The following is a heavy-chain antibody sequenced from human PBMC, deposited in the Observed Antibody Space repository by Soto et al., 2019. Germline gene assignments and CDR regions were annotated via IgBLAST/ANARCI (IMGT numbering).Heavy chain of an antibody. D-gene: IGHD3-10*01. J-gene: IGHJ6*02. V-gene: IGHV3-30*18. CDR3: AKDRGYYGMDV. Sequence: ESGGGVVQPGRSLRLSCAASGFTFSSYGMHWVRQAPGKGLEWVAVISYDGSNKYYADSVKGRFTISRDNSKNTLYLQMNSLRAEDTAVYYCAKDRGYYGMDVWGQGTTVTVSS. CDR1: GFTFSSYG. CDR2: ISYDGSNK.